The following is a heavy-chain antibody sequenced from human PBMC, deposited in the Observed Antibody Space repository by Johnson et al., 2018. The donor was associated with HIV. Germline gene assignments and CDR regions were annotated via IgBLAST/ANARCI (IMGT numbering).Heavy chain of an antibody. CDR1: GFTFSSYA. J-gene: IGHJ3*02. CDR3: ARNWAAGIAAATMWWHAFEI. V-gene: IGHV3-30-3*01. CDR2: ISYDGSNK. Sequence: QVQLVESGGGVVQPGRSLRLSCAASGFTFSSYAMHWVRQAPGKGLEWVAVISYDGSNKYYADSVKGRFTISRDNSKNTLYLQMNSLRAEDTAVYYCARNWAAGIAAATMWWHAFEIWGQGTMVTVSS. D-gene: IGHD6-13*01.